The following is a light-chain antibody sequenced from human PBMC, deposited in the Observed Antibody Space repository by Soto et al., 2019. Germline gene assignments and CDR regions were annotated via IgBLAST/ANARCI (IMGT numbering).Light chain of an antibody. CDR1: QSVNSSY. CDR2: GAS. CDR3: QQYGSSPQT. V-gene: IGKV3-20*01. Sequence: TLSLSPGQRATLSCRASQSVNSSYLAWFQQKPGQAPRLLIYGASTRATGIPDRFSGSGAGTDFTLTISILEPEDFAVYYCQQYGSSPQTFGQGTKVDIK. J-gene: IGKJ1*01.